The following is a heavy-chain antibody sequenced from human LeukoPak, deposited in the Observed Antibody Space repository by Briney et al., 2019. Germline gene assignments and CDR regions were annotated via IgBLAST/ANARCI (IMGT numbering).Heavy chain of an antibody. J-gene: IGHJ4*02. Sequence: GRSLRLSCAASGFTFSSYAMHWVRQAPGKGLEWVAVISYDGSNKYYADSVKGRFTISRDNSKNTLYLQMNSLRAVDTAVYYCARDLLGPTDYGSGSYYIYDWGQGTLVTVSS. CDR3: ARDLLGPTDYGSGSYYIYD. CDR1: GFTFSSYA. D-gene: IGHD3-10*01. V-gene: IGHV3-30*04. CDR2: ISYDGSNK.